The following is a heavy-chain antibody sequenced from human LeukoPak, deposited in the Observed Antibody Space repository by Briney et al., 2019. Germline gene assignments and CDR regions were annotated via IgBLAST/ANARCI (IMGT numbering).Heavy chain of an antibody. V-gene: IGHV1-2*02. CDR1: GYTFTDYY. CDR3: ARDIPALTIAGMDV. J-gene: IGHJ6*01. Sequence: ASVKVSCKASGYTFTDYYIHWVRQAPGQGLEWMGWINPHTGGTNYPRKFQGRVTMTRDRSSTTVYMHLSGLTSEDTALYYCARDIPALTIAGMDVWGQGTTVTVSS. D-gene: IGHD2-2*02. CDR2: INPHTGGT.